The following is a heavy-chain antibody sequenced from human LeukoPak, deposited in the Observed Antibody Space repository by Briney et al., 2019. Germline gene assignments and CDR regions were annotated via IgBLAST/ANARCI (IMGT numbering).Heavy chain of an antibody. D-gene: IGHD1-26*01. Sequence: PGGSLRLSCAASGFTFSNYWMHSVRQAPGKRLVWVSRINSDGSSTSYADSVKGRFTISRDNAKNTLYLQMNSLRAEDTAVYYCSTMGTTTYWGQGTLVTVSS. CDR2: INSDGSST. J-gene: IGHJ4*02. CDR1: GFTFSNYW. CDR3: STMGTTTY. V-gene: IGHV3-74*01.